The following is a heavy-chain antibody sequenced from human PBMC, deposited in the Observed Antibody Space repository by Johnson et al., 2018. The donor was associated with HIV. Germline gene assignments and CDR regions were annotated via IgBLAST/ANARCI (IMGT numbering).Heavy chain of an antibody. CDR2: IWYDGSNK. D-gene: IGHD1-26*01. J-gene: IGHJ3*02. Sequence: QMQLVESGGGLVQPGGSLRLSCAASGFTVSSNYMHWVRQAPGKGLEWVAVIWYDGSNKYYANSVKGRFIISRDNSKNTLYLQMNSLRAEDTAVYYCAKGASGSQRRGAFHIWGQGTMVTVSS. V-gene: IGHV3-33*06. CDR3: AKGASGSQRRGAFHI. CDR1: GFTVSSNY.